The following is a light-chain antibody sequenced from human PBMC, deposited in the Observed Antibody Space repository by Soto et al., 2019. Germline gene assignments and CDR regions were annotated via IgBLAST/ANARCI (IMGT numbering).Light chain of an antibody. V-gene: IGKV1-5*01. CDR2: DVS. Sequence: DIQMTQSPSTLSASVGDRVTITCRASQSISTWLAWYQQKPGKAPKLLIYDVSTLDSGVPSRFSGSASGTEFTLTISSLDSDDFATYYCQQYHRYSTFGQGTKVDIK. CDR3: QQYHRYST. CDR1: QSISTW. J-gene: IGKJ1*01.